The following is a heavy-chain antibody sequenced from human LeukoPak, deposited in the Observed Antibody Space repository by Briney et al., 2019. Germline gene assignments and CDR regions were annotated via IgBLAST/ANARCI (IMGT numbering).Heavy chain of an antibody. V-gene: IGHV3-43*01. CDR1: GFTFEDYT. CDR3: VKDLSYETSGSFFDY. Sequence: GGSLRLSCAASGFTFEDYTMHWARQAPGKTLEWVSLISWDGTTYYTDSVKGRFTISRDNSKDSLYLQMDTLRSEDTAFYYCVKDLSYETSGSFFDYWGQGTLVTVS. J-gene: IGHJ4*02. CDR2: ISWDGTT. D-gene: IGHD3-22*01.